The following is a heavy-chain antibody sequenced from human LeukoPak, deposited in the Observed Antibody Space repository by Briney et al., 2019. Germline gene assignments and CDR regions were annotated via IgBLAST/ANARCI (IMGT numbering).Heavy chain of an antibody. V-gene: IGHV3-23*01. Sequence: PGGSLRLSCAASGFTFSNYAMSWVRQAPGKGLEWVSAVSGTGGSTYYADSVKGRFTISRDNSKSTLYLQMNSLRAEDTAVYYCAKGGSYGPDYYYYGMDVWGQGTTVTVSS. D-gene: IGHD1-26*01. CDR3: AKGGSYGPDYYYYGMDV. CDR2: VSGTGGST. J-gene: IGHJ6*02. CDR1: GFTFSNYA.